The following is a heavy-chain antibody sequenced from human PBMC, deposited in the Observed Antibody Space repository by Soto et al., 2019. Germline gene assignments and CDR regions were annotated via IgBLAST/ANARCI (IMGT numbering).Heavy chain of an antibody. Sequence: SETLSLTCAVSGGSISSGGYSWSWIRQPPGKGLEWIGYIYHSGSTYYNPSLKSQVTISVDTSKNQFSLKLTSVTAADMAVYYCARQDIVLMVYANDYWGQGTLVTVSS. CDR1: GGSISSGGYS. CDR2: IYHSGST. CDR3: ARQDIVLMVYANDY. D-gene: IGHD2-8*01. J-gene: IGHJ4*02. V-gene: IGHV4-30-2*01.